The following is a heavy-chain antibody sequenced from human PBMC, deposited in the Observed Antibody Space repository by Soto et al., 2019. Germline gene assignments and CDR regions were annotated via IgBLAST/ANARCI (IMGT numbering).Heavy chain of an antibody. CDR3: ARLRAWGDSSGPFDL. J-gene: IGHJ4*02. V-gene: IGHV4-38-2*01. D-gene: IGHD6-13*01. Sequence: SETLSLTCAVSGYSIISGYYLGGMRHPPGEGLEWSGSISHSGSTYYNPSLKSRVTISVDTSKKQFSLKLTSVTAADTAVYYCARLRAWGDSSGPFDLWGQGTLVTVSS. CDR1: GYSIISGYY. CDR2: ISHSGST.